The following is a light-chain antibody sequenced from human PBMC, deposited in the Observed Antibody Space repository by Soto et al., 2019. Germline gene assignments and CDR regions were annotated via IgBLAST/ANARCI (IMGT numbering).Light chain of an antibody. CDR2: GAS. CDR1: QSVSSSY. V-gene: IGKV3D-20*02. J-gene: IGKJ2*01. CDR3: QQSYSTPT. Sequence: ESVLAQSPATLSLSPGGRATLSCRASQSVSSSYLAWYQQSPGQAPRLLIYGASNRATGIPDRFSGSGSGTDFTLTISSLEPEDFATYYCQQSYSTPTFGQGTKVDIK.